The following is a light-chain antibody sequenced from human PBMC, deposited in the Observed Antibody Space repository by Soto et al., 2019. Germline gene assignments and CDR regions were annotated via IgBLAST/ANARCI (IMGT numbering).Light chain of an antibody. CDR3: QQYKNWPTLT. CDR1: QSVSSN. J-gene: IGKJ4*01. Sequence: EIVMTQSPATLSVSPGERATLSCRASQSVSSNLAWYQQKPCQAHRLLIYGASTRATGIPARFSGSGSGTEFTLTISSLQSEDFAVYYCQQYKNWPTLTFGGGTKVDIK. V-gene: IGKV3-15*01. CDR2: GAS.